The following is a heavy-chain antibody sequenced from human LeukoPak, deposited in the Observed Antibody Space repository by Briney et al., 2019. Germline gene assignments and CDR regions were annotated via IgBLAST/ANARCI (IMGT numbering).Heavy chain of an antibody. D-gene: IGHD1-26*01. CDR1: GGSISSGGYY. V-gene: IGHV4-61*02. Sequence: SETLSLTCTVSGGSISSGGYYWSWIRQPAGKGLEWIGRIYTSGSTNYNPSLKSRVTMSVDTSKNQFSLKLSSVTAADTAVYYCARVSRSPELLVGFHMDVWGKGTTVTVCS. CDR3: ARVSRSPELLVGFHMDV. J-gene: IGHJ6*03. CDR2: IYTSGST.